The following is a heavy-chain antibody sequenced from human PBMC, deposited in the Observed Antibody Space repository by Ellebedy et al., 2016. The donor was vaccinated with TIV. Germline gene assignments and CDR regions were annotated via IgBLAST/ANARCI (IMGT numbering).Heavy chain of an antibody. Sequence: GGSLRLSCAASGFTFSRYWMHWVRQAPGKGLVWVSHINSDGSSTSYADSVKGRFTISRDNAKNTLYLQMNSLRAEDTAVYYCARAGWFGESPYYFDYWGQGTLVTVSS. CDR1: GFTFSRYW. CDR2: INSDGSST. V-gene: IGHV3-74*01. D-gene: IGHD3-10*01. J-gene: IGHJ4*02. CDR3: ARAGWFGESPYYFDY.